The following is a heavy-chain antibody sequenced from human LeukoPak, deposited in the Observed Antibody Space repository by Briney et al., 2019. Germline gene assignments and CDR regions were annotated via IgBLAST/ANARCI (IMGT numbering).Heavy chain of an antibody. CDR2: IYDSGST. Sequence: SETLSLTCTVSGGSISSTTYYWGWIRQPPGKGLEWNGTIYDSGSTYYTPSLKSRVTISVDTSKNQFSLKLSSVTAADTAVYYCARLLAHFDYWGQGTLVTVSS. CDR3: ARLLAHFDY. J-gene: IGHJ4*02. V-gene: IGHV4-39*01. CDR1: GGSISSTTYY.